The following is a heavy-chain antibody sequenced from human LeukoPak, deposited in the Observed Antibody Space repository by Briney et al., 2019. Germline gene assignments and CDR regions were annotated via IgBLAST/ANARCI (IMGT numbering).Heavy chain of an antibody. V-gene: IGHV1-3*01. D-gene: IGHD2-15*01. CDR1: GYTFISYA. CDR2: INAGNGNT. CDR3: AKQLGYCSDGSCYFPY. J-gene: IGHJ4*02. Sequence: ASVKVSCKASGYTFISYAIHWVRQAPGQRLEWMGWINAGNGNTKYSQKFQGRVTITRDTSATTAYMELSSLRSEDTAVYYCAKQLGYCSDGSCYFPYWGQGTLVTVSS.